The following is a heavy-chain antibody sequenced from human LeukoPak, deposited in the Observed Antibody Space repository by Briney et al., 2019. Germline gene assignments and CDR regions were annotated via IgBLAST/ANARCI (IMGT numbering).Heavy chain of an antibody. CDR1: GGSISSSSYY. J-gene: IGHJ4*02. V-gene: IGHV4-39*01. Sequence: MPSETLSLTCTVSGGSISSSSYYWGWIRQPPGKGLEWIGSIYYSGSTYYNPSLKSRVTISVDTSKNQFSLKLSSVTAADTAVYYCARLGSGSYYYFLSLDYWGQGTLVTVSS. D-gene: IGHD3-10*01. CDR3: ARLGSGSYYYFLSLDY. CDR2: IYYSGST.